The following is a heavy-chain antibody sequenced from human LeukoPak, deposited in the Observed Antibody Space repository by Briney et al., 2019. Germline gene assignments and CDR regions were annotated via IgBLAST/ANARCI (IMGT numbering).Heavy chain of an antibody. V-gene: IGHV3-23*01. J-gene: IGHJ4*02. CDR1: GFTFSSYA. CDR3: AKEAGRRYFDY. CDR2: VSGSGGST. D-gene: IGHD2-15*01. Sequence: GGSLTLSCAASGFTFSSYAMSWVRPAPGKVLEWVSAVSGSGGSTYFADSVKGRFTIFRDNSKNTLYLQMNSRRAGDKAVYYCAKEAGRRYFDYWGQGTLVTVSS.